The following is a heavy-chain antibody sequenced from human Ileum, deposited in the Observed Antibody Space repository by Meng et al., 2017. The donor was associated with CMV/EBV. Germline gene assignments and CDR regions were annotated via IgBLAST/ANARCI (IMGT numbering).Heavy chain of an antibody. CDR2: IYYSGST. V-gene: IGHV4-30-4*08. Sequence: QVQLQESGPGLVKPSQTLSLTCIVSGGSIRRGDYYWSCIRQPPGKGLEWIGYIYYSGSTYYNPSLKSRLTISLDTSKNQFSLKLSSVTAADTGVYYCARQTYGGNSREYYFDYWGQGTLVTVSS. CDR3: ARQTYGGNSREYYFDY. J-gene: IGHJ4*02. CDR1: GGSIRRGDYY. D-gene: IGHD4-23*01.